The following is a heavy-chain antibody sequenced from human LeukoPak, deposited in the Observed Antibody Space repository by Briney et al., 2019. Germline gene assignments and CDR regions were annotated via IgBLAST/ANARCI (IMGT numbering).Heavy chain of an antibody. D-gene: IGHD3-16*01. CDR2: IYTSGST. J-gene: IGHJ4*02. CDR3: ARADDRSGPLDY. Sequence: SETLSLTCTVSGGSISSVYWSWIRQPAGKGLEWIGRIYTSGSTNYNPSLKSRVTISVDTSKNQFSLKLSSVTAADTAVYYCARADDRSGPLDYWGQGTLVTVSS. V-gene: IGHV4-4*07. CDR1: GGSISSVY.